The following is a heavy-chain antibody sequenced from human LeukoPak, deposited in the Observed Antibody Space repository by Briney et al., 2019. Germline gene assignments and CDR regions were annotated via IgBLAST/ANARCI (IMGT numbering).Heavy chain of an antibody. CDR3: AKNQMGYSYGPNWFDP. Sequence: GGSLRLSCAASGFTFSSYAMSWVRQAPGKGLEWDSAISGSGGSTYYADSVKGRFTISRDNSKNTLYLQMNSLRAEDTAVYYCAKNQMGYSYGPNWFDPWGQGTLVTVSS. CDR2: ISGSGGST. D-gene: IGHD5-18*01. V-gene: IGHV3-23*01. CDR1: GFTFSSYA. J-gene: IGHJ5*02.